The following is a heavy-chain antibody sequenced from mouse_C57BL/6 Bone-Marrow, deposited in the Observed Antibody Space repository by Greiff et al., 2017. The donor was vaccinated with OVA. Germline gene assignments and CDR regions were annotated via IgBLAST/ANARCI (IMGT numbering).Heavy chain of an antibody. V-gene: IGHV1-50*01. CDR1: GYTFTSYW. Sequence: QVQLQQPGAELVKPGASVKLSCKASGYTFTSYWMQWVKQRPGQGLEWIGEIDPSDSYTNYNQKFKGKATLTVDTSSSTAYMQLSSLTSEDSAVYYFAREGYYGSYYFDYWGQGTTLTVSS. D-gene: IGHD1-2*01. CDR3: AREGYYGSYYFDY. CDR2: IDPSDSYT. J-gene: IGHJ2*01.